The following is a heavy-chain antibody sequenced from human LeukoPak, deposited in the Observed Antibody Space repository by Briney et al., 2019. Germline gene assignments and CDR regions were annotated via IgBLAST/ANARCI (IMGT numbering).Heavy chain of an antibody. J-gene: IGHJ4*02. CDR1: GYTFTGYY. CDR2: INPNSGGT. V-gene: IGHV1-2*02. Sequence: ASVKVSCKASGYTFTGYYMHWVRQAPGQGLEWMGWINPNSGGTNYAQKFQGRVTMTRDTFISTAYMELSRLRSDDTAVYYCATYRLPARFFDYWGQGTLVTVSS. CDR3: ATYRLPARFFDY. D-gene: IGHD2-2*01.